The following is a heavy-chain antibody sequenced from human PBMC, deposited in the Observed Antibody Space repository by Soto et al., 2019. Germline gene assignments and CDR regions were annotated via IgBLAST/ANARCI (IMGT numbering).Heavy chain of an antibody. V-gene: IGHV4-39*01. CDR3: ARLFDY. CDR2: ISYSGST. CDR1: GGSISSGDYY. J-gene: IGHJ4*02. Sequence: SETLSLTCTVSGGSISSGDYYWGWIRQPPGKGLELIGSISYSGSTYYNPSLKSRVTISLDTSKNQFSLKLSSVTAADTAIYYCARLFDYWGQGTLVTVSS.